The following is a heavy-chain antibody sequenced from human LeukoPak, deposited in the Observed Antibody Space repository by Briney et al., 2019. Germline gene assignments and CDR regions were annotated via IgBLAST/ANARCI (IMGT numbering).Heavy chain of an antibody. CDR1: GGSFSGYY. V-gene: IGHV4-59*08. CDR3: ARRWVYDKRAFDA. CDR2: IYYTGTT. D-gene: IGHD3-16*01. Sequence: SETLSLTCAVYGGSFSGYYWSWIRQPPGKGLEWIGYIYYTGTTDSNPSLKSRVTISLDTSKNQVSLNLSSVTAADTAVYYCARRWVYDKRAFDAWGQGTMVTVSS. J-gene: IGHJ3*01.